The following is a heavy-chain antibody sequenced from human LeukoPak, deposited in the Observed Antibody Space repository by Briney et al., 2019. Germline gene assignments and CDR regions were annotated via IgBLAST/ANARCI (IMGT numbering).Heavy chain of an antibody. CDR2: IVVGSGNT. Sequence: GASVKVSCKASGFTFTRSAMQWVRQARGQRPEWMGWIVVGSGNTNYAQSFRERVTITRDMSTSTAYMELSSLRSEDTAVYYCAREGPPDTAMVTSENYFDYWGQGTLVTVSS. CDR1: GFTFTRSA. J-gene: IGHJ4*02. V-gene: IGHV1-58*02. D-gene: IGHD5-18*01. CDR3: AREGPPDTAMVTSENYFDY.